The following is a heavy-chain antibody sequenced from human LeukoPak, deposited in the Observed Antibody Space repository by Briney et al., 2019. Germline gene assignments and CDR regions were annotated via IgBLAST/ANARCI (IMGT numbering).Heavy chain of an antibody. V-gene: IGHV3-21*01. Sequence: KPGRSLRLSCAASGFTFSSYSMNWVRQAPGKGLEWVSSISSSSSYIYYADSVKGRFTISRDNAKNSLYLQMNSLRAEDTAVYYCARDPGYCSSTSCLGDAFDIWGQGTMVTVSS. CDR3: ARDPGYCSSTSCLGDAFDI. CDR2: ISSSSSYI. D-gene: IGHD2-2*01. CDR1: GFTFSSYS. J-gene: IGHJ3*02.